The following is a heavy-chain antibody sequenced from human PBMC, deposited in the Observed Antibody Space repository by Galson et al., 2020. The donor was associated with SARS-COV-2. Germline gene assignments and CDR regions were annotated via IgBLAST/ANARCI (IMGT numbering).Heavy chain of an antibody. D-gene: IGHD3-10*01. CDR3: ARDSLAFGDNPYYYGMDV. CDR1: GFTFRSYW. Sequence: GGSLRLSCAASGFTFRSYWMSWVRQAPGKGLEWVANIKQDGSEQYYVDSVKGRFTISRDNAKNSLYLQMNSLRAEDTAVYYCARDSLAFGDNPYYYGMDVWGQGTTVTVSS. J-gene: IGHJ6*02. V-gene: IGHV3-7*01. CDR2: IKQDGSEQ.